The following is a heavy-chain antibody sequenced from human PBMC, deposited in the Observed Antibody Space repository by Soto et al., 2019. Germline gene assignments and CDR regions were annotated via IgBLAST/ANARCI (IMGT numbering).Heavy chain of an antibody. CDR3: ARGGDIQSSGYLDAFDI. D-gene: IGHD3-22*01. J-gene: IGHJ3*02. CDR1: GGTFSSYA. V-gene: IGHV1-69*13. CDR2: IIPIFGTA. Sequence: GPPVKVSCKASGGTFSSYAISWVRQAPGQGLEWMGGIIPIFGTANYAQKFQGRVTITADESTSTAYMELSSLRSEDTAVYYRARGGDIQSSGYLDAFDIWGQGTMVTVSS.